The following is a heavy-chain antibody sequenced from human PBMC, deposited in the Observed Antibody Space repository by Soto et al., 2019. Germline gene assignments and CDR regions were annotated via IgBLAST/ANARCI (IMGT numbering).Heavy chain of an antibody. CDR1: GYTFTSYG. V-gene: IGHV1-18*01. D-gene: IGHD5-18*01. J-gene: IGHJ6*02. CDR3: ARVATAIAVGYYYGMDV. Sequence: QVQLVQSGAEVKKPGASVKVSCKASGYTFTSYGISWVRQAPGQGLEWMGWISAYNGNTNYAQKLQGRVTMTTDTSTSTAYMELRRLRSDDTAAYYCARVATAIAVGYYYGMDVWGQGTTVTVSS. CDR2: ISAYNGNT.